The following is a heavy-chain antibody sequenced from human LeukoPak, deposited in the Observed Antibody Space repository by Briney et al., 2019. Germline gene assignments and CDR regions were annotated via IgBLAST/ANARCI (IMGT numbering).Heavy chain of an antibody. CDR2: INAGNGNT. Sequence: GASVKVSCRASGYTFTSYAMHWVRQAPGQRLEWMGWINAGNGNTKYSQEFQGRVTITRNTSISTAYMELSSLRSEDTAVYYCARGFIFNSGDLHRRSLGYWGQGTLVTVSS. CDR3: ARGFIFNSGDLHRRSLGY. V-gene: IGHV1-3*03. J-gene: IGHJ4*02. CDR1: GYTFTSYA. D-gene: IGHD1-26*01.